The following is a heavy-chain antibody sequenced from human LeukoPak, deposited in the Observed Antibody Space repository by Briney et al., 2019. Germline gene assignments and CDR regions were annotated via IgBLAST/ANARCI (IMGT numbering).Heavy chain of an antibody. CDR1: GFTFSSYA. V-gene: IGHV3-23*01. D-gene: IGHD1-26*01. Sequence: GGSLRLSCAASGFTFSSYAMSWVRQAPGKGLDWVSAISGSGGSTYYADSVKGRFTISRDNSKSTLYLQMNSLRAEDTALYYCARKYSGTNPFDYWGQGTLVTVSS. J-gene: IGHJ4*02. CDR3: ARKYSGTNPFDY. CDR2: ISGSGGST.